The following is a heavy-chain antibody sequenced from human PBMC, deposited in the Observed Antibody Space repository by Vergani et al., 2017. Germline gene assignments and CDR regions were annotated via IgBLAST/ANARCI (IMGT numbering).Heavy chain of an antibody. CDR1: GFTFSSYG. J-gene: IGHJ6*03. V-gene: IGHV3-33*06. CDR2: IWYDGSNK. Sequence: QVQLVESGGGVVQPGRSLRLSCAASGFTFSSYGMHWVRQAPGKGLEWVAVIWYDGSNKYYADSVKGRFTNSRDNSKNTLYLQMNSLRAEDTAVYYCAKDPGVLPLFYYMDVWGKGTTVTVSS. D-gene: IGHD2/OR15-2a*01. CDR3: AKDPGVLPLFYYMDV.